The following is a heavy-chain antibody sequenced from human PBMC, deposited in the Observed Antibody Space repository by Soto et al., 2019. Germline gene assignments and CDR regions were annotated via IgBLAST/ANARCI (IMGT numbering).Heavy chain of an antibody. V-gene: IGHV3-30*18. Sequence: GGSLRLSCAASGFTFSSYGMHWVRQAPGKGLEWVAVISYDGSNKYYADSVKGRFTISRDNSKNTLYLQMNSLRAEDTAVYYCAKDRRKLLWFGELFGTFDYWGQGTLVTVSS. CDR1: GFTFSSYG. CDR2: ISYDGSNK. J-gene: IGHJ4*02. D-gene: IGHD3-10*01. CDR3: AKDRRKLLWFGELFGTFDY.